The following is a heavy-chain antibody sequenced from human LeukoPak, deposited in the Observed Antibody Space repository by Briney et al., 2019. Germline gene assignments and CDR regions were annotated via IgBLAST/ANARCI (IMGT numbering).Heavy chain of an antibody. V-gene: IGHV3-23*01. J-gene: IGHJ4*02. CDR2: ISGSGGNT. CDR3: AKVRPDANGSGSYYKGYFDY. Sequence: GGSLRLSCAASGFTFSSYAMSWVRHTPGKGLEWVSAISGSGGNTYYADSVKGRFTISRDNSKNTLYLQMNSLRAGDTAVYYCAKVRPDANGSGSYYKGYFDYWGQGTLVTVSS. CDR1: GFTFSSYA. D-gene: IGHD3-10*01.